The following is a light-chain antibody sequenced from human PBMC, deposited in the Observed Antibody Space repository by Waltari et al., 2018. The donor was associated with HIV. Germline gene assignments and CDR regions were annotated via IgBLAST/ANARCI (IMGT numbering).Light chain of an antibody. CDR1: SRNGGGSTR. Sequence: QSALSQPPAASASPGQSFTISCTVTSRNGGGSTRFSGYQQHPGKAPKLMIYEVTMRPSGGPDRFSGANSANTASLTVSGLQADDEADYYCNSYAGSNNWVFGGGTKLTVL. CDR2: EVT. CDR3: NSYAGSNNWV. J-gene: IGLJ3*02. V-gene: IGLV2-8*01.